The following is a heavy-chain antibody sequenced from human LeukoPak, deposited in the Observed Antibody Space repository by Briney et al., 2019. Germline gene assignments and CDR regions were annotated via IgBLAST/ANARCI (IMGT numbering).Heavy chain of an antibody. CDR3: AKAMIVVVITSGFDY. CDR2: ISYDGSNK. V-gene: IGHV3-30*18. D-gene: IGHD3-22*01. Sequence: GGSLRLSCAASGFTFSSYGMHWVRQAPGKGLEWVAVISYDGSNKYYADSVKGRFTVSRDNSKNTLYLQMNSLRAEDTAVYYCAKAMIVVVITSGFDYWGQGTLDTVSS. J-gene: IGHJ4*02. CDR1: GFTFSSYG.